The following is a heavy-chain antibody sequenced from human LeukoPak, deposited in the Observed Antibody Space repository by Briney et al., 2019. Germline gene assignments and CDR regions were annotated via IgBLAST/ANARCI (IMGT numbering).Heavy chain of an antibody. CDR3: AKGYRSGSSYSDFDY. Sequence: PGGSLRLSCAASGFTFSSYGMRWVRQAPGKGLEWVSGISGSGDNTYYADSVKGRFTISRDNYKNMLYLQMNSLRAEDTAVYYCAKGYRSGSSYSDFDYWGQGTLVTVSS. CDR2: ISGSGDNT. J-gene: IGHJ4*02. CDR1: GFTFSSYG. D-gene: IGHD3-10*01. V-gene: IGHV3-23*01.